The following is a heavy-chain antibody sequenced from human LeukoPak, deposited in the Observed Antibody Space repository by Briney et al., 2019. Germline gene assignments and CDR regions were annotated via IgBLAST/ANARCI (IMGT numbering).Heavy chain of an antibody. CDR2: IRYDGSNK. D-gene: IGHD3-22*01. CDR3: AKEIDTSGYSPFDY. CDR1: GFTFSSYG. J-gene: IGHJ4*02. V-gene: IGHV3-30*02. Sequence: GGSLRLSCATSGFTFSSYGMLWVRQAPGKGLEWVAFIRYDGSNKYYVDSVKGRFTISRDNSKNILYLQMNSLRAEDTAVYYCAKEIDTSGYSPFDYWGQGTLVTVSS.